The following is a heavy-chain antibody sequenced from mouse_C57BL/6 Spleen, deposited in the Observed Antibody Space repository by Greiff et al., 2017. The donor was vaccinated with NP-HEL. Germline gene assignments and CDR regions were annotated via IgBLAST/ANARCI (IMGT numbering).Heavy chain of an antibody. CDR1: GFTFSSYA. V-gene: IGHV5-4*01. Sequence: EVQLVESGGGLVKPGGSLKLSCAASGFTFSSYAMSWVRQTPKKRLEWVATISDGGNYTYYPDNVKGRFTLSRDNAKNNLYLQMSHLKSEDTAMYYCARDRLNYFDYWGQGTTLTVSS. CDR2: ISDGGNYT. D-gene: IGHD2-2*01. J-gene: IGHJ2*01. CDR3: ARDRLNYFDY.